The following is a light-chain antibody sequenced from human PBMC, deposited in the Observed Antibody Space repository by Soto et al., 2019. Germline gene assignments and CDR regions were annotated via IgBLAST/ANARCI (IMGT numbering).Light chain of an antibody. CDR3: QQRYTAVFT. J-gene: IGKJ3*01. V-gene: IGKV1-39*01. CDR2: GAS. CDR1: QNIRTY. Sequence: DIQMTQSPSSLSASVGDRVTITCRASQNIRTYLNWYQQKPGKAPNLLIYGASSLESGVPSRFSGSGSETDFTLTINNLQPEDFATYYCQQRYTAVFTFGPGTKVDIK.